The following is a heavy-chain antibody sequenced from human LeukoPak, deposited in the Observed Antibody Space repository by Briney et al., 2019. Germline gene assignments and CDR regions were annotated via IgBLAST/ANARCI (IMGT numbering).Heavy chain of an antibody. CDR1: GFTFCDYA. V-gene: IGHV3-49*03. D-gene: IGHD6-19*01. J-gene: IGHJ3*02. CDR3: TRVSSGWYRGVKPDAFDI. CDR2: IRSKAYGGTT. Sequence: GGSLRLSCTASGFTFCDYAMSWFRQAPGKGLEWVGFIRSKAYGGTTEYAASVKGRFTISRDDSKSIAYLQMNSLKTEDTAVYYCTRVSSGWYRGVKPDAFDIWGQGTMVTVSS.